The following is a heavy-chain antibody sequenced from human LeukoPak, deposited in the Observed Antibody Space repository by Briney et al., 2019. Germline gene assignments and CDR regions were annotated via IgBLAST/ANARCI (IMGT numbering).Heavy chain of an antibody. CDR3: AKDISPVIAAGGFDY. J-gene: IGHJ4*02. D-gene: IGHD6-13*01. CDR2: ISWNGRNI. V-gene: IGHV3-9*01. Sequence: GGSLRLSCAASGFTFDDFAMHWVRQVPGKGLEWVSGISWNGRNIAYADSLKGRFTISRDNAKNSLFLQMNSLRAEDTALYYCAKDISPVIAAGGFDYWGQGTLVTVSS. CDR1: GFTFDDFA.